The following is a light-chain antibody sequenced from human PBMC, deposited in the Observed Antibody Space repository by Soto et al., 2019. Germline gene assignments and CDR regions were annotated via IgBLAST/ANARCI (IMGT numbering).Light chain of an antibody. J-gene: IGLJ2*01. V-gene: IGLV3-1*01. CDR1: KLGDKY. CDR2: EDT. CDR3: PAWDSSTAVV. Sequence: SYELTQPPSVSVSPGQTASITCSGDKLGDKYACWYQQKPGQSPVLVIYEDTKRPSGIPERFSGSNSGNTATLTISGTQAMDEAEYYCPAWDSSTAVVFGGGTKLTVL.